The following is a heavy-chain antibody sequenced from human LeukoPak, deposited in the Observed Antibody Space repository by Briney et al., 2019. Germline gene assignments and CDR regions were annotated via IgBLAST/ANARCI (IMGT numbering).Heavy chain of an antibody. J-gene: IGHJ4*02. CDR2: IYYSGST. V-gene: IGHV4-59*08. CDR1: GGSISSYY. CDR3: ARQYSSGWSYFDY. D-gene: IGHD6-19*01. Sequence: PSETLSLTCTVSGGSISSYYWSWIRQPPGKGLEWIGYIYYSGSTNYNPSLKGRVTISVDTSKNQFSLKLSSVTAADTAVYYCARQYSSGWSYFDYWGQGTLVTVSS.